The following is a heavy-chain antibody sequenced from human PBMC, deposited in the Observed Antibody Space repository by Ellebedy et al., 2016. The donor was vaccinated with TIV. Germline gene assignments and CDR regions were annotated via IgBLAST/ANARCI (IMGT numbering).Heavy chain of an antibody. D-gene: IGHD5/OR15-5a*01. V-gene: IGHV3-30-3*01. Sequence: PGGSLRLSCAASGFTFSSCIMHWVRQSPGKGLEWVAVISYDENNKHYADSVKGRFTISRDNSKNTLYLQMNSLRAEDTAVYYCARSEKTGYWYFDLWGRGTLVTVSS. CDR3: ARSEKTGYWYFDL. J-gene: IGHJ2*01. CDR2: ISYDENNK. CDR1: GFTFSSCI.